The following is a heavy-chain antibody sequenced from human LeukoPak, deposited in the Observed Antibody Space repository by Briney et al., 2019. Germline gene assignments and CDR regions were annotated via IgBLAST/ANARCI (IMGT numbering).Heavy chain of an antibody. Sequence: ASVKVSCKASGYTFTGYFIHWVRQAPGQGLEWMGWINPNSGGTNYAQKFQGRVTMTRDTSISTAYMELSRLRSDDTAVYYCASMGTMDVCFDYWGQGTLVTVSS. J-gene: IGHJ4*02. CDR1: GYTFTGYF. CDR2: INPNSGGT. CDR3: ASMGTMDVCFDY. D-gene: IGHD5-12*01. V-gene: IGHV1-2*02.